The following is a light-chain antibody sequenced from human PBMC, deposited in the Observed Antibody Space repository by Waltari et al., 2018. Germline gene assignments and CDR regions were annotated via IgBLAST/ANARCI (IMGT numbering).Light chain of an antibody. Sequence: QSALTQPPSVSGAPGQRVTISCTGSSSNIGAGYDVHSYQQLPGTAPKLLIYGTNTRPSGVPDRFSASKSGNSASLAITGLRAEDEADYYCHSYASGRTGVFGTGTKVTVL. J-gene: IGLJ1*01. CDR1: SSNIGAGYD. CDR3: HSYASGRTGV. V-gene: IGLV1-40*01. CDR2: GTN.